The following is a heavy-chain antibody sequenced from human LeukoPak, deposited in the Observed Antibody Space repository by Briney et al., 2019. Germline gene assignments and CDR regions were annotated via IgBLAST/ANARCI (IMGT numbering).Heavy chain of an antibody. V-gene: IGHV3-23*01. CDR1: GFTFSSYG. J-gene: IGHJ4*02. D-gene: IGHD3-10*01. CDR3: AKVILPAMVRGVNLDY. CDR2: ISGSGGST. Sequence: GGSLRLSCAASGFTFSSYGMSWVRQAPGKGLEWVSAISGSGGSTYYADSVKGRFTISRDNSKNTLYLQMNSLRAEDTAAYYCAKVILPAMVRGVNLDYWGQGTLVTVSS.